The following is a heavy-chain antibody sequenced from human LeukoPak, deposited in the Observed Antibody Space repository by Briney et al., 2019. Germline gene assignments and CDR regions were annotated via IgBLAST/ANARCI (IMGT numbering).Heavy chain of an antibody. D-gene: IGHD3-10*01. V-gene: IGHV3-30-3*01. Sequence: GGSLRLSCAASGFTFSSYAMHWVRQAPGKGLEWVAVISYDGSNKYYADSVKGRFTISRDNSKNTLYLQMNSLRAEDTAVYYCAREITMVLDYWGQGTLVTVSS. CDR2: ISYDGSNK. CDR3: AREITMVLDY. CDR1: GFTFSSYA. J-gene: IGHJ4*02.